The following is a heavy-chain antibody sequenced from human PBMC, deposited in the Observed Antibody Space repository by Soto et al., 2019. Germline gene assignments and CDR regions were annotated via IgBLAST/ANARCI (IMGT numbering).Heavy chain of an antibody. D-gene: IGHD2-2*01. V-gene: IGHV4-39*01. Sequence: QLQLQESGPGLVKPSETLSLTCTVSGGSISSSSSSWGWFRQPPGEALERLGVISYSGSTYYSPTVKSHVTISIDASKNQFSLILSSVTDADTAVYYCARTYVTDVVVVPASKDYMDVWGKGTTVTVSS. CDR3: ARTYVTDVVVVPASKDYMDV. CDR2: ISYSGST. CDR1: GGSISSSSSS. J-gene: IGHJ6*03.